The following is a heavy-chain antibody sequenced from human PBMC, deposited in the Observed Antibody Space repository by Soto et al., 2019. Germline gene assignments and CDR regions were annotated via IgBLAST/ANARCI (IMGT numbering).Heavy chain of an antibody. D-gene: IGHD6-13*01. CDR1: GFTFGDYA. Sequence: GGSLRLSCTASGFTFGDYAMSWFRQAPGKGLEWVGFIRSKAYGGTTEYAASVKGRFTISRDDSKSIAYLQMNSLKTEDTAVYYCTRPRRGSSWYKEPDFDYWGQGTLVTVSS. CDR3: TRPRRGSSWYKEPDFDY. J-gene: IGHJ4*02. CDR2: IRSKAYGGTT. V-gene: IGHV3-49*03.